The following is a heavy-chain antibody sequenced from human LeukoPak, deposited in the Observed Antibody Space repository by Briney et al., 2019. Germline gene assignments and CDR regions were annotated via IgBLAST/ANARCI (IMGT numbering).Heavy chain of an antibody. V-gene: IGHV3-23*01. CDR2: ISGSGGST. D-gene: IGHD6-19*01. CDR1: GFIFSSYA. CDR3: AKDARQWGHYFDY. J-gene: IGHJ4*02. Sequence: HPGGSLRLSCAASGFIFSSYAMNWVRQAPGKGLEWVSVISGSGGSTYYADSVKGRFTISRDNSKNTLYLQMNSLRAEDTAVYYCAKDARQWGHYFDYWGQGTLVTVSS.